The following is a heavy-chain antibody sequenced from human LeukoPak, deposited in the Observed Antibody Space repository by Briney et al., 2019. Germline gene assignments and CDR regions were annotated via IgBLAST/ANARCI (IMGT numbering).Heavy chain of an antibody. V-gene: IGHV4-61*02. CDR1: GGSISSGSYY. D-gene: IGHD3-10*01. J-gene: IGHJ4*02. Sequence: SETLSLTCAVSGGSISSGSYYWSWIRQPAGKGLEWIGRIYTSGSTNYNPSLKSRVTISVDTSKNQFSLKLSSVTAADTAVYYCAREGDYYARFDYWGQGTLVTVSS. CDR2: IYTSGST. CDR3: AREGDYYARFDY.